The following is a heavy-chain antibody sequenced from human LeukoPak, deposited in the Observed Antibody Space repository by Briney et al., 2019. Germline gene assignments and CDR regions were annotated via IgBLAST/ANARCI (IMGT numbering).Heavy chain of an antibody. CDR2: INHSGST. D-gene: IGHD3-10*01. CDR3: ARGRSGSGSYYSPGYYYCMDV. J-gene: IGHJ6*03. CDR1: GGSFSGYY. V-gene: IGHV4-34*01. Sequence: SETLSLTCAVYGGSFSGYYWSWIRQPPGKGLEWIGEINHSGSTNYNPSLKSRVTISVDTSKNQFSLKLSSVTAADTAVYYCARGRSGSGSYYSPGYYYCMDVWGKGTTVTVSS.